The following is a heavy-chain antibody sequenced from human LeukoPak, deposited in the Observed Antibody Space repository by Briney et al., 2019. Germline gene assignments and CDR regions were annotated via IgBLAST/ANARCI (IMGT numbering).Heavy chain of an antibody. J-gene: IGHJ4*02. CDR2: ISSSGSTK. D-gene: IGHD6-13*01. CDR3: ASGAAVGTSRFDF. Sequence: PGGYLRFSCAVSGFTFSSYSMNWVRQAPGKGLEWVSYISSSGSTKYYADSVKGRFIISRDNAKNSLYLQMNSLRGEDTAVYYCASGAAVGTSRFDFWGQGTLVTASS. V-gene: IGHV3-48*01. CDR1: GFTFSSYS.